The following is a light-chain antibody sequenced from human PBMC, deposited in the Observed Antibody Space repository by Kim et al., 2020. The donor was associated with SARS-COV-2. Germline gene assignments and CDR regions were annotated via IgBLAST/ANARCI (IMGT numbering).Light chain of an antibody. J-gene: IGLJ1*01. Sequence: VTISCSGSTTNIGSNYVYCYQQPHETAHEHLICRNNQRPSGVPDRFSGSKSGTSASLAISGVRSEDEGDYYCAAWEDSLSGFYVFGTGTKVTVL. V-gene: IGLV1-47*01. CDR1: TTNIGSNY. CDR2: RNN. CDR3: AAWEDSLSGFYV.